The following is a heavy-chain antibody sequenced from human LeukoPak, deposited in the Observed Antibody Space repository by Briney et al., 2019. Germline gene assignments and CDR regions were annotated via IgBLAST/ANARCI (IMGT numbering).Heavy chain of an antibody. D-gene: IGHD6-13*01. J-gene: IGHJ4*02. CDR2: IYTSGST. CDR3: ARDSADFGSSYIYYFDY. V-gene: IGHV4-4*07. Sequence: SETLSLTCTVSGGSISSYYWSWIRQPAGKGLEWIGRIYTSGSTNYNPSLKSRVAMSVDTSKNQFSLKLSSVTAADTAVYYCARDSADFGSSYIYYFDYWGQGTLVTVSS. CDR1: GGSISSYY.